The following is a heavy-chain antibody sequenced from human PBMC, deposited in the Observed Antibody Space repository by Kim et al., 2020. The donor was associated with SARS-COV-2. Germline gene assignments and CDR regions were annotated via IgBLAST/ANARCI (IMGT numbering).Heavy chain of an antibody. Sequence: SVKVSCKASGGTFSRYAISWVRQAPGQGLEWMGGIIPIFAKANHAQRFQGRVTTTADESTSTAYMELSSLRSEDTAVYYCAKAAIGDDGDDAYDIWGQG. D-gene: IGHD4-17*01. CDR1: GGTFSRYA. CDR2: IIPIFAKA. J-gene: IGHJ3*02. V-gene: IGHV1-69*13. CDR3: AKAAIGDDGDDAYDI.